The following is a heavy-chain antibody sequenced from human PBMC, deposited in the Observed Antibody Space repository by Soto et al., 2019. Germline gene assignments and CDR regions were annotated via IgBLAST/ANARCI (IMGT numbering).Heavy chain of an antibody. D-gene: IGHD3-22*01. V-gene: IGHV3-23*01. Sequence: EVQLLESGGGLVQPGGSLRLSCAASGFTFSSYAMSWVRQAPGKGLEWVSAISGSGGSTYYADSVKGRFTISRDNSKNTLYLQVNSLRAEDTAVYSCAKSGVVVLTTNFDYWGQGTLVTVSS. CDR3: AKSGVVVLTTNFDY. CDR2: ISGSGGST. J-gene: IGHJ4*02. CDR1: GFTFSSYA.